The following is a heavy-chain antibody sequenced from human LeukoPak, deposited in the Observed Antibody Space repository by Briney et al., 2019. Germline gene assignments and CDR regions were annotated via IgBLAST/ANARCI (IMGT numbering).Heavy chain of an antibody. V-gene: IGHV3-23*01. CDR1: GFTFSSYA. CDR2: ISGSGGST. CDR3: AKDPGLLFVVVPAAIEDHIDY. J-gene: IGHJ4*02. Sequence: GGSLRLSCAASGFTFSSYAMSWVRQAPGKGLEWVSAISGSGGSTYYADSVKGRFTISRDNSKNTLYLQMNSLRAEDTAVYYCAKDPGLLFVVVPAAIEDHIDYWGQGPLVTVSS. D-gene: IGHD2-2*01.